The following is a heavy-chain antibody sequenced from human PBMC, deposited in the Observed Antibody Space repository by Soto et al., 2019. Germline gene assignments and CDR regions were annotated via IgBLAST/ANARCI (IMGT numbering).Heavy chain of an antibody. Sequence: PGESLKISCKGSGYSFTSYWIAWVRQVPGKGLEWMGIIYPADSDVRHSPSFQGQVTISVDKSLSTAYLQWSSLKASDTAMYYCARQDCSGGSCYSSRHYYYGMDVWGQGTTVTLSS. CDR3: ARQDCSGGSCYSSRHYYYGMDV. CDR1: GYSFTSYW. D-gene: IGHD2-15*01. V-gene: IGHV5-51*01. J-gene: IGHJ6*02. CDR2: IYPADSDV.